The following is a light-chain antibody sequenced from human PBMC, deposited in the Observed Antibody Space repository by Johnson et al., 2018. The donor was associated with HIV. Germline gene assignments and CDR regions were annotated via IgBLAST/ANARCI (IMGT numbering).Light chain of an antibody. V-gene: IGLV1-51*01. CDR3: GAWDTSLIALV. Sequence: QSVLTQPPSVSAAPGQKVTISCSGSSSNIGNNSVSWYQQVPGTAPKLLIYENDKRPSGISDRFSGSKSGTSATLGITGLQTGDEVDYYCGAWDTSLIALVVGTGTTVTVL. CDR1: SSNIGNNS. CDR2: END. J-gene: IGLJ1*01.